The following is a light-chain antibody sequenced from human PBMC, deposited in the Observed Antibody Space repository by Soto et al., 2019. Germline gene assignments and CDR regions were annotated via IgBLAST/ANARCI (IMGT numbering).Light chain of an antibody. CDR1: QDINSY. CDR3: QQSKISPLT. J-gene: IGKJ1*01. V-gene: IGKV1-9*01. CDR2: LAS. Sequence: DIQLTQSPSFLSASVGDRVTITCRASQDINSYLDWYQQRPGKAPQLLIFLASTLQSGVPSRFSGSGSGTEFPITISRLHPEDFAIYCEQQSKISPLTFGQGTKVEIK.